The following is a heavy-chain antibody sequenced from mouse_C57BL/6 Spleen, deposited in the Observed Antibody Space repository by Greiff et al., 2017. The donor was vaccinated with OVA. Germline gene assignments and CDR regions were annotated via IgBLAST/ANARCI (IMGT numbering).Heavy chain of an antibody. V-gene: IGHV1-69*01. CDR1: GYTFTSYW. D-gene: IGHD1-1*01. CDR2: IDPSDSYT. Sequence: QVQLQQPGAELVMPGASVKLSCKASGYTFTSYWMHWVKQRPGQGLEWIGEIDPSDSYTNYNQKFKGKSTLTVDKSSSTAYMQLSSLTSEDSAVYYCARIGYGSIDYWGQGTTLTVSS. CDR3: ARIGYGSIDY. J-gene: IGHJ2*01.